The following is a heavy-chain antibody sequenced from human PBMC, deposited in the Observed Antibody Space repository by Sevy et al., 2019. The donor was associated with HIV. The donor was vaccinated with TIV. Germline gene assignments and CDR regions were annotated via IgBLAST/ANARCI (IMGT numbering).Heavy chain of an antibody. CDR3: VSLFLSYRSGWSYFDY. J-gene: IGHJ4*02. Sequence: GGSLRLSCAISGFTVNDKYIIWVRQAPGKGLEWVSVIFSIGSTYYADSAKGRFTISRDNSKNTVYLQMNSLRAEDTAVYYCVSLFLSYRSGWSYFDYWGQGTLVTVSS. D-gene: IGHD6-19*01. CDR1: GFTVNDKY. CDR2: IFSIGST. V-gene: IGHV3-66*02.